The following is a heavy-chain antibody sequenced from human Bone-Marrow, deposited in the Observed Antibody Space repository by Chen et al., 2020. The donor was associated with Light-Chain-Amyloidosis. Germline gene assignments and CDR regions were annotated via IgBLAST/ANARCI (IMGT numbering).Heavy chain of an antibody. CDR2: NEDTGNT. CDR3: ARDHLGSLDY. D-gene: IGHD1-26*01. CDR1: GVSISRDQ. J-gene: IGHJ4*02. V-gene: IGHV4-59*01. Sequence: QVQGKEEGEGRGKKEENRERKGSVSGVSISRDQWSWIRLPPGKGLEWIGYNEDTGNTNFNPSLKSRVTISIDTSKNQFFLRLPSLTAADTAVYYCARDHLGSLDYWGQGILVTVS.